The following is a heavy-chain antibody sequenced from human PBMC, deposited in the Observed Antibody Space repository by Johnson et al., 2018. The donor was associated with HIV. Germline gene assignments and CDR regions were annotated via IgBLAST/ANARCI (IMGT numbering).Heavy chain of an antibody. D-gene: IGHD3-3*01. Sequence: QVQLVESGGGLVHPGGSLRLSCAASGFTFSSYGMDWVRQAPGQGLEWVAAISYDGSSQYYADSVKGRFTISRDNSKSTLYLQMNSLRAEDTAVYYCANDFWSGSGIWGQGTMVTVSS. CDR3: ANDFWSGSGI. J-gene: IGHJ3*02. CDR1: GFTFSSYG. V-gene: IGHV3-30*18. CDR2: ISYDGSSQ.